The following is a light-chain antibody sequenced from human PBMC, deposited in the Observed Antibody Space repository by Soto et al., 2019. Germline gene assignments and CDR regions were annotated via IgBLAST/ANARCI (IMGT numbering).Light chain of an antibody. J-gene: IGKJ2*01. CDR1: QSISTW. CDR3: QQYNSYPYT. CDR2: DAS. Sequence: DIQMTQSPSTVSASVGDGVTITCRASQSISTWLAWYQQKPGKAPNLLIYDASTLESGGPSGFSGSGSGTEFTLPIISLQPDDSATYYCQQYNSYPYTFGQGTKLEIK. V-gene: IGKV1-5*01.